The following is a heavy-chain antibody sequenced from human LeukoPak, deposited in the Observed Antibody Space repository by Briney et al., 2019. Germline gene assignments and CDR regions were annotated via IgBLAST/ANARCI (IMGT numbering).Heavy chain of an antibody. CDR1: GYTFTDYA. D-gene: IGHD1-26*01. J-gene: IGHJ4*02. V-gene: IGHV1-3*01. CDR3: ARNILGTTTLDY. CDR2: FSPGNGHT. Sequence: GASVKVSCKASGYTFTDYALHWVRQAPGQRLEWMGWFSPGNGHTQYSQKFQGRVTFTRDTSASTAYMDLSSLRSEDTAVYYCARNILGTTTLDYWGQGTLVTVSS.